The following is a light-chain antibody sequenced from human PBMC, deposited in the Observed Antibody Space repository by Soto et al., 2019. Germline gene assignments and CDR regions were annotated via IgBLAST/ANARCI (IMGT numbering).Light chain of an antibody. CDR1: QSISTSY. Sequence: ELVLTQSPGTLSLSPGERATLSCRASQSISTSYLAWYQQKPGQAPRLLIYGSSSRATGIPDRFSGSVSGTDFTLTISGLEPEDFAVYYCQQYGSSPQDTFGQGTKVDIK. CDR3: QQYGSSPQDT. J-gene: IGKJ1*01. CDR2: GSS. V-gene: IGKV3-20*01.